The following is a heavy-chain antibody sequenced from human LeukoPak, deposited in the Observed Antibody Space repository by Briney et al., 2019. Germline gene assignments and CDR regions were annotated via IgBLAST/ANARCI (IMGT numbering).Heavy chain of an antibody. V-gene: IGHV1-18*01. D-gene: IGHD2-2*01. J-gene: IGHJ4*02. CDR1: GYTFTSYG. CDR2: ISAYNGNT. CDR3: ARIRFAAPGYIVVVPAAMGDY. Sequence: ASVKVSCKASGYTFTSYGISWVRQAPGQGLERMGWISAYNGNTNYAQKLQGRVTMTTDTSTSTAYMELRSLRSDDTAVYYCARIRFAAPGYIVVVPAAMGDYWGQGTLVTVSS.